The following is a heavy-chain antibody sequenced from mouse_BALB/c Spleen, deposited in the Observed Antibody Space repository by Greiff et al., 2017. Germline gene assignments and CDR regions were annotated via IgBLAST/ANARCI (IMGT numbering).Heavy chain of an antibody. CDR1: GFTFSSYG. J-gene: IGHJ3*01. Sequence: EVKLVESGGDLVKPGGSLKLSCAASGFTFSSYGMSWVRQTPDKRLEWVATISSGGSYTYYPDGVKGRFTISRDNAKNTLYLQMSSLKSEDTAMYYCARAIYYDYDVRFAYWGQGTLVTVSA. V-gene: IGHV5-6*01. CDR3: ARAIYYDYDVRFAY. CDR2: ISSGGSYT. D-gene: IGHD2-4*01.